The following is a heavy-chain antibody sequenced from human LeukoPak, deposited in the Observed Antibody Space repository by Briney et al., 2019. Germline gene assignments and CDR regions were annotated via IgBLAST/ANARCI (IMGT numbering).Heavy chain of an antibody. J-gene: IGHJ4*02. D-gene: IGHD2-21*01. CDR3: ARLLRWVYYFDS. CDR2: MYYSGST. Sequence: SETLSLTCTVSGGSISSNGYYWDWLRQPPGKGLEWVGSMYYSGSTYYNPSLTSRVTISVDTSKNQFSLKLSSVTAADTAVYYCARLLRWVYYFDSWGQGTLVTVSS. CDR1: GGSISSNGYY. V-gene: IGHV4-39*01.